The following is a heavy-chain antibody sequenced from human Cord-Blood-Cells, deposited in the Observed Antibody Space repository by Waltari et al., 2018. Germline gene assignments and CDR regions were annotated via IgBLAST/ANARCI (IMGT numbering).Heavy chain of an antibody. D-gene: IGHD1-7*01. V-gene: IGHV1-2*02. CDR3: ARTGTVAFDI. Sequence: QVQLVQSGAEVKKPGASVKVSCKASGYTFTGYYMPWGRQAPGQGLEWMGWINPNSGGTNYAQKCQGRVTMTRDTSISTAYMELSRLRSDDTAVYYCARTGTVAFDIWGQGTMVTVSS. CDR2: INPNSGGT. J-gene: IGHJ3*02. CDR1: GYTFTGYY.